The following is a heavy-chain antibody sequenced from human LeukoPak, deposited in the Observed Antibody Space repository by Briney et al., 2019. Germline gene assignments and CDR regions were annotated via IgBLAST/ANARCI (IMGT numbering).Heavy chain of an antibody. CDR3: ARVYFGNTIFGVPKGAFDI. V-gene: IGHV1-2*02. Sequence: ASVKVSCKASGYTFTGYYMHWVRQAPGQGLEWMGWINPNSGGTNYAQKFQGRVTMTRDTFISTAYMELSRLRSDDTAVYYCARVYFGNTIFGVPKGAFDIWGQGTMVTVSS. D-gene: IGHD3-3*01. CDR1: GYTFTGYY. J-gene: IGHJ3*02. CDR2: INPNSGGT.